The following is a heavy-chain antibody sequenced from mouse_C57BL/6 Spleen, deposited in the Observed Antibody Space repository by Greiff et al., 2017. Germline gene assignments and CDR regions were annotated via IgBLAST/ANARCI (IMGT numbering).Heavy chain of an antibody. Sequence: QVQLQQSGPELVKPGASVKISCKASGYAFSSYWMNWVKQRPGKGLEWIGRIYPGDGDTNYNGKFKGKATLTADKSSSTAYMQLSSLTSEDSAVYFCAREGGWVLRGGYSFDYRGHGTTLTVSS. V-gene: IGHV1-82*01. CDR2: IYPGDGDT. CDR3: AREGGWVLRGGYSFDY. CDR1: GYAFSSYW. D-gene: IGHD2-3*01. J-gene: IGHJ2*01.